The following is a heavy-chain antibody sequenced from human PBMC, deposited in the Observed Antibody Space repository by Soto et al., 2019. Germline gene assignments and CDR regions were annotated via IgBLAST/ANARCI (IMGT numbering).Heavy chain of an antibody. V-gene: IGHV3-23*01. CDR2: ISGSGGST. J-gene: IGHJ3*02. CDR1: GFTFSSYA. CDR3: AKDSSDCSGGSCYSSVDAFDI. D-gene: IGHD2-15*01. Sequence: PGGSLRLSCAASGFTFSSYAMSWVRQAPGKGLEWVSAISGSGGSTYYADSVKGRFTLSRDNSKNPPYLQINSLRAEDTAVYYWAKDSSDCSGGSCYSSVDAFDIWGEGTMVTISS.